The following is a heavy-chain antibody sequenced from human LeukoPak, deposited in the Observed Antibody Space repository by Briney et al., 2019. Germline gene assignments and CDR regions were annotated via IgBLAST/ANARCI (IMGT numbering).Heavy chain of an antibody. CDR1: GFTFSSYG. CDR2: ISGSGGST. J-gene: IGHJ6*03. CDR3: AKSGPPPLYHYYYMDV. D-gene: IGHD6-25*01. V-gene: IGHV3-23*01. Sequence: PGGTLRLSCAASGFTFSSYGMSWVRQAPGKGLEWVSAISGSGGSTYYADSVKGRFTISRDNSKNTLYLQMNSLRAEDTAVYYCAKSGPPPLYHYYYMDVWGKGTTVTISS.